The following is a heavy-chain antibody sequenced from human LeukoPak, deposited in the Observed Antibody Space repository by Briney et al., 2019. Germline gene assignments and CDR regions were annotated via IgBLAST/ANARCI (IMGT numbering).Heavy chain of an antibody. Sequence: SETLSLTCAVSGGSISSGGYSWSWIRQPPGKGLEWIGYIYHSGSTYYNPSLKSRVTISVDRSKNQFSLKLSSVTAADTAVYYCARVQAAAGIDHWGQGTLVTVSS. V-gene: IGHV4-30-2*01. CDR2: IYHSGST. CDR1: GGSISSGGYS. CDR3: ARVQAAAGIDH. D-gene: IGHD6-13*01. J-gene: IGHJ4*02.